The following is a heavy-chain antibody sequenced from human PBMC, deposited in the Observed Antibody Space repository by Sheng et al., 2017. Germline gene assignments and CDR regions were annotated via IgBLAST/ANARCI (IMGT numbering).Heavy chain of an antibody. CDR1: GGTFSSYA. CDR2: IIPILGIA. D-gene: IGHD3-3*01. CDR3: ARVPYDFWSGYQYYYYYMDV. Sequence: QVQLVQSGAEVKKPGSSVKVSCKASGGTFSSYAISWVRQAPGQGLEWMGGIIPILGIANYAQKFQGRVTITADKSTSTAYMELSSLRSEDTAVYYCARVPYDFWSGYQYYYYYMDVWGKGTTVTVSS. V-gene: IGHV1-69*04. J-gene: IGHJ6*03.